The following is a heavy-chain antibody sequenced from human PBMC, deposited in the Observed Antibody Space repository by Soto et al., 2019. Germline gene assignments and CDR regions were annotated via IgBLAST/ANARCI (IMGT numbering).Heavy chain of an antibody. CDR3: ARVAYDQSGSTLDY. J-gene: IGHJ4*02. CDR2: IYAGVGT. CDR1: GFSVSRNY. V-gene: IGHV3-53*04. Sequence: EVKLMESGGALVQPGGSLRLSCAASGFSVSRNYMTWVRQAPGKGLDWVSVIYAGVGTSYAASVKGRFTISRSNSKTTLYLQMRSLRVDDTAVYYCARVAYDQSGSTLDYWGQGTRATVSS. D-gene: IGHD2-2*01.